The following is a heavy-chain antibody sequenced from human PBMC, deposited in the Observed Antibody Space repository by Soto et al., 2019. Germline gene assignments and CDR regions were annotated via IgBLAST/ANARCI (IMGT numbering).Heavy chain of an antibody. CDR3: ARDVDADFRTDFDY. CDR2: ISGNGEII. Sequence: GGSLRLSCAASGFTFSDCYIHWIRRAPGKGLEWISYISGNGEIIQYAASARGRFTISRDNAENSVYLERDSLRAEDTALYYCARDVDADFRTDFDYWGRGTLVTVSS. J-gene: IGHJ4*02. D-gene: IGHD4-17*01. CDR1: GFTFSDCY. V-gene: IGHV3-11*01.